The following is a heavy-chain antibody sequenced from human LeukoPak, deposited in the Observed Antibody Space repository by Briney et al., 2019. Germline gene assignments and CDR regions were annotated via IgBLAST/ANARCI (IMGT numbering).Heavy chain of an antibody. J-gene: IGHJ4*02. CDR1: GYTLSELS. Sequence: ASVKVSCKVSGYTLSELSMHWVRQAPGKGLEWMGGFDPEDGETMYAQRFQGRVTMTEDTSTDTANMELSSLRSEDTAVYYCTTDFESRMNFDYWGQGTLVTVSS. V-gene: IGHV1-24*01. CDR2: FDPEDGET. CDR3: TTDFESRMNFDY. D-gene: IGHD3-22*01.